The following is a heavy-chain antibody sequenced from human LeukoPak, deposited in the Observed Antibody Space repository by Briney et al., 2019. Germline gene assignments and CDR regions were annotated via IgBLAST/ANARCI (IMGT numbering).Heavy chain of an antibody. V-gene: IGHV3-74*01. J-gene: IGHJ4*02. CDR3: ARDQLYCTGGICYFDY. CDR2: INSDGRST. Sequence: GGSLRLSCAPPGFTLSGYAMHWVRPAPGKGLVWVSRINSDGRSTSFADSVKGRFTISRDNAKNTLYLQMNSLRTEDTAVYYCARDQLYCTGGICYFDYWGQGTLVTVSS. CDR1: GFTLSGYA. D-gene: IGHD2-8*02.